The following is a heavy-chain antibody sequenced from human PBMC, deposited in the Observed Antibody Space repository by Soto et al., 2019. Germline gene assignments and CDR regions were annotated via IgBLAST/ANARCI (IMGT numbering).Heavy chain of an antibody. D-gene: IGHD3-22*01. Sequence: QVQLVQSGAEVKKPGSSVKVSCKASGGTFSSYAISWVRQAPGQGLEWMGGNIPIFGTANYAQKFQGRVTITADESTSTAYMELRSLRSEDTAVYYCARVGNSGSGWGWFDPWGQGSLVTVSS. CDR3: ARVGNSGSGWGWFDP. J-gene: IGHJ5*02. CDR1: GGTFSSYA. V-gene: IGHV1-69*12. CDR2: NIPIFGTA.